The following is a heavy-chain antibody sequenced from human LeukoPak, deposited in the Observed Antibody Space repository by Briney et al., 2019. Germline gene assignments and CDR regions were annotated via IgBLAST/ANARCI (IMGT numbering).Heavy chain of an antibody. CDR2: MSGSGGGT. CDR3: ARGDYDILTGYYRGFDY. D-gene: IGHD3-9*01. J-gene: IGHJ4*02. V-gene: IGHV3-23*01. Sequence: PGGSLRLSCAASGFTFSSYAMRWVRQAPGQGLEWVSVMSGSGGGTYYADSVKGRFSISRDNSKNTLYLQMNSLRVEDTAVYYCARGDYDILTGYYRGFDYWGQGTLVTVSS. CDR1: GFTFSSYA.